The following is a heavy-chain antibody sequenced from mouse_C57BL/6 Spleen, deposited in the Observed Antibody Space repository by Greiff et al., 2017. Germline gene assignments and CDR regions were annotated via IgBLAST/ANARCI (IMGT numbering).Heavy chain of an antibody. CDR2: IDPDAGGT. D-gene: IGHD4-1*01. J-gene: IGHJ2*01. V-gene: IGHV1-15*01. CDR1: GYSFTDYE. Sequence: QVQLQQSGAELVRPGASVTLSCKASGYSFTDYEMNWVKQTPVHGLEWIGVIDPDAGGTAYNQKFKGKAILTADKSSRTAYMELRRLTADASAVFYCTRDWDDWGQGTTLTVSS. CDR3: TRDWDD.